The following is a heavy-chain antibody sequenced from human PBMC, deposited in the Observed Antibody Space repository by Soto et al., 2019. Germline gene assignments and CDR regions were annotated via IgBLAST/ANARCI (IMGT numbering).Heavy chain of an antibody. Sequence: SETLSLTCTVSGGSISSGGYYWSWIRQHPGKGLEWIGYIYYSGSTYYNPSLKSRVTISVDTSKNKFSLKLSSVTAADTAVYYWARDYNYGRFGELLFMDYYYGMDVWGQGTTVTVSS. CDR1: GGSISSGGYY. CDR3: ARDYNYGRFGELLFMDYYYGMDV. J-gene: IGHJ6*02. V-gene: IGHV4-31*03. D-gene: IGHD3-10*01. CDR2: IYYSGST.